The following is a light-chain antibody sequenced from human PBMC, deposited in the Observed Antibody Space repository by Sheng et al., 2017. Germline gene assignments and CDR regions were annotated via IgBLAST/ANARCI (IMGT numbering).Light chain of an antibody. V-gene: IGKV3-15*01. CDR2: DVS. CDR3: HQYNNWPPWT. CDR1: QRVSNH. Sequence: TVMTQSPGTLSVSPGERATLSCRASQRVSNHVAWYQQKPGQPPRLLIYDVSARATGVPDRFSGSGSGTEFTLTISSLKSEDFAIYYCHQYNNWPPWTFGQGTKVEVK. J-gene: IGKJ1*01.